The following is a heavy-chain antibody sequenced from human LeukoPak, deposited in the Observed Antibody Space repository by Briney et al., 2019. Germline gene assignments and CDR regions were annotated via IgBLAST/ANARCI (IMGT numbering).Heavy chain of an antibody. J-gene: IGHJ4*02. Sequence: SETLSLTCTVSGGSISSSSYYWGWIRQPPGKGLEWIGYIYHSGSTSYNPSLKSRLTISVDRSKNQFSLKLSSVTAADTAVYYCARAAYVMVVAATFDYWGQGILVTVSS. CDR2: IYHSGST. CDR3: ARAAYVMVVAATFDY. CDR1: GGSISSSSYY. D-gene: IGHD2-15*01. V-gene: IGHV4-30-2*01.